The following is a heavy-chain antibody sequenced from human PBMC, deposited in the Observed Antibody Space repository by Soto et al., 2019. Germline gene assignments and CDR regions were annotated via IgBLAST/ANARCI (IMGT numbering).Heavy chain of an antibody. CDR1: GGSFSCYY. V-gene: IGHV4-34*01. Sequence: PSETLSLTCAVYGGSFSCYYWSWIRQPPGKGLEWIGEINHSGSTNYNPSLKSRVTISVDTSKNQLSLKLSAVTAADTAVYYCAXGRVVVVAATSGNWFDPWGQGTLVTVSS. J-gene: IGHJ5*02. CDR3: AXGRVVVVAATSGNWFDP. D-gene: IGHD2-15*01. CDR2: INHSGST.